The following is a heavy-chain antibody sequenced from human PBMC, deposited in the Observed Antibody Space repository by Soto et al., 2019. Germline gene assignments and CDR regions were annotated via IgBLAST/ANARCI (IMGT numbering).Heavy chain of an antibody. D-gene: IGHD4-17*01. V-gene: IGHV4-59*01. CDR1: GGSISSYY. Sequence: SETLSLTCTVSGGSISSYYWSWIRQPPGKGLEWIGYIYYSGSTNYNPSLKSRVTISVXXXXXXFXLXLXXVTAAXTAVYYCARCHRGLRCHLDSWGQGTLVTVSS. J-gene: IGHJ4*02. CDR3: ARCHRGLRCHLDS. CDR2: IYYSGST.